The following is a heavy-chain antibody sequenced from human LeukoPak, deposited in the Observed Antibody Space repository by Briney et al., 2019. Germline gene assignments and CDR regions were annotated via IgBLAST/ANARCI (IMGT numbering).Heavy chain of an antibody. CDR1: GYTFTDYY. Sequence: ASVKVSCKASGYTFTDYYMHWVRQAPGQGLEWMGWINPNSGSTKYAQKFQGRVTMTRDTSISTAYMELSRLTYDDTAVYYCAGLPRYNWNEPLDYWGQGTLVTVSS. CDR3: AGLPRYNWNEPLDY. V-gene: IGHV1-2*02. CDR2: INPNSGST. D-gene: IGHD1-20*01. J-gene: IGHJ4*02.